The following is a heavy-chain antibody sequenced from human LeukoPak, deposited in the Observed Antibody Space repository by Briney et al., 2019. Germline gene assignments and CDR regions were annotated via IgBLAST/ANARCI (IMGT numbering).Heavy chain of an antibody. CDR1: GYVFTSFS. D-gene: IGHD3-22*01. CDR2: INADNGNT. V-gene: IGHV1-3*01. Sequence: GASVKVSCKASGYVFTSFSIHWVRQAPGQSLEWMGWINADNGNTKSSQMFQDRLTITRDTSANTAYIELTSLRSEDTAVYYCARAYYDNSGPYHYWGQGTQVTVSS. J-gene: IGHJ4*02. CDR3: ARAYYDNSGPYHY.